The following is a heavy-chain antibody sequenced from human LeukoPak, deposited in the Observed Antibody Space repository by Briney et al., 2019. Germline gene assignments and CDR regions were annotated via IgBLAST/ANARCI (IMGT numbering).Heavy chain of an antibody. Sequence: PSETLSLTCAVYGGSFSGYYWSWIRQPPGKGLEWIGEINHSGSTNYNPSLKSRVIISVDTSKNQFSLKLSSVTAADTAVYYCARRMYSSSWYGTYYMDVWGKGTTVTISS. D-gene: IGHD6-13*01. CDR2: INHSGST. J-gene: IGHJ6*03. CDR3: ARRMYSSSWYGTYYMDV. CDR1: GGSFSGYY. V-gene: IGHV4-34*01.